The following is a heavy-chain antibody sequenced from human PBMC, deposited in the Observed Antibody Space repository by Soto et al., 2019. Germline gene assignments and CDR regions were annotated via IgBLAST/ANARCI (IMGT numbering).Heavy chain of an antibody. J-gene: IGHJ6*02. V-gene: IGHV1-2*04. CDR1: GYTFTGYY. D-gene: IGHD3-22*01. Sequence: GASVKVSCKASGYTFTGYYMHWVRQAPGQGLEWMGWINPNSGGTNYAQKFQGWVTMTRHTSISTAYMKLSRLRSDDTAVYYCASNGYYDSSGYYYNYYYGMDVWGQGTTVTVSS. CDR2: INPNSGGT. CDR3: ASNGYYDSSGYYYNYYYGMDV.